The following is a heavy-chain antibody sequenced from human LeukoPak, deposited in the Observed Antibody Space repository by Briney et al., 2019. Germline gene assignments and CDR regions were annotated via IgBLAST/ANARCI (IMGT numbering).Heavy chain of an antibody. V-gene: IGHV4-39*01. CDR2: IYYSGST. Sequence: SETLSLTCTVSSGSISSSSYYWGWIRQPPGKGLEWIGNIYYSGSTYYNPSLKSRVTISVDTSQSQFSLRLSSVTAADTAVYYCARYDSGGFYRNFDCWGQGTLVTVSS. J-gene: IGHJ4*02. CDR3: ARYDSGGFYRNFDC. CDR1: SGSISSSSYY. D-gene: IGHD3-22*01.